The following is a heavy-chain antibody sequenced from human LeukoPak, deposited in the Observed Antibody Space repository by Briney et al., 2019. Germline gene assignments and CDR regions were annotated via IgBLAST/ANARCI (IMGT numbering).Heavy chain of an antibody. D-gene: IGHD5-18*01. Sequence: SDTLSLICSVSGGSFRSDYWSWLRQPPGKGLEWLGYIYYSGSTNYRPSLKSRVTISVDTSKNQFSLKLNSVTAADTAVFFCARERAAMDAWGQGTLVTVSS. V-gene: IGHV4-59*01. CDR1: GGSFRSDY. J-gene: IGHJ5*02. CDR2: IYYSGST. CDR3: ARERAAMDA.